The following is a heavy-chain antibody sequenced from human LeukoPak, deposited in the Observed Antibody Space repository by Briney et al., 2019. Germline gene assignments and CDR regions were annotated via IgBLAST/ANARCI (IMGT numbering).Heavy chain of an antibody. J-gene: IGHJ6*02. Sequence: GGSLRLSCAASGFTFSSYGMHWVRQAPGKGLEWVAVISYDGSNKYYADSVKGRFTISRDNSKNTLYLQMNSLRAEDTAVYYCARPFCSSTSCYLNDDSYYYYGMDVWGQGTTVTVSS. CDR3: ARPFCSSTSCYLNDDSYYYYGMDV. V-gene: IGHV3-30*03. D-gene: IGHD2-2*01. CDR2: ISYDGSNK. CDR1: GFTFSSYG.